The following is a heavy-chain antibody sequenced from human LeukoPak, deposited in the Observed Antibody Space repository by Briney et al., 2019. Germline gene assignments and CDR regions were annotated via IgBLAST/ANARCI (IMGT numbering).Heavy chain of an antibody. CDR2: ISSSSSTI. J-gene: IGHJ4*02. D-gene: IGHD3-3*01. V-gene: IGHV3-48*01. Sequence: GGSLRLACAASGFTFSSYSMNWVRQAPGKGLEWVSYISSSSSTIYYADSVKGRFTISRDNAKNSLYLQMNSLRAEDTAVYYCARDSITIFGVVNPFDYWGQGTLVTVSS. CDR1: GFTFSSYS. CDR3: ARDSITIFGVVNPFDY.